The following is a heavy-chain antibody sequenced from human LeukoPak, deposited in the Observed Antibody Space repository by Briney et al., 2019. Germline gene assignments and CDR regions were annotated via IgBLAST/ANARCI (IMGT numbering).Heavy chain of an antibody. CDR3: ARVHYDILTGCSYFDY. CDR2: ISAYNDNT. J-gene: IGHJ4*02. CDR1: GYTFTSYG. V-gene: IGHV1-18*01. Sequence: ASVKASCKASGYTFTSYGISWVRQAPGQGLEWMGWISAYNDNTNYAQKLQGRVTMTTDTSTSTAYMELRSLRSDDTAVYYCARVHYDILTGCSYFDYWGQGTLVTVSS. D-gene: IGHD3-9*01.